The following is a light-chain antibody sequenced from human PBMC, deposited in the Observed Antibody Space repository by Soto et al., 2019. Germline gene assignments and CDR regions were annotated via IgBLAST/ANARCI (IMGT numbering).Light chain of an antibody. Sequence: EIVLTQSPGTLSLSPGERATLSCRASQSISSSYLAWYQQKPGQAPRLLMYGASNRATGIPDRFSGSGSGTDFTLTISRLEPEDFAVYFCQQYIASPFTFGPGTKVD. CDR1: QSISSSY. CDR3: QQYIASPFT. J-gene: IGKJ3*01. V-gene: IGKV3-20*01. CDR2: GAS.